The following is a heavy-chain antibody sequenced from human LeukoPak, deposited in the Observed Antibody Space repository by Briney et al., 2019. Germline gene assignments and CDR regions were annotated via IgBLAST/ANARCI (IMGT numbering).Heavy chain of an antibody. CDR3: TRHEDCSGASCYSPHDY. J-gene: IGHJ4*02. Sequence: GGSLKLSCAASGFTFSASTMHWVRQASGKGLEWVGRIRSKGDSYATAYAASVKGRFTISRDDSKNTAYLQMNSLKTEDTAVYYCTRHEDCSGASCYSPHDYWGQGTLVTVSS. V-gene: IGHV3-73*01. D-gene: IGHD2-15*01. CDR1: GFTFSAST. CDR2: IRSKGDSYAT.